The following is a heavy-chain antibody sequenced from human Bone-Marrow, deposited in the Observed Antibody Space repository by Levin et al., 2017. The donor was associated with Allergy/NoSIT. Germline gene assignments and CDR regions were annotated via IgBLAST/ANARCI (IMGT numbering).Heavy chain of an antibody. J-gene: IGHJ4*02. Sequence: GESLKISCAASGFNFRAYAMHWVRQAPGKGLEWLAIISFDGTNKYSADFVKGRFTVSRDNSNNTLHLEMHGLRTTDTAVNYCARDGALDTEGSSFDYWGRGTQVTVSS. V-gene: IGHV3-30*04. CDR3: ARDGALDTEGSSFDY. CDR2: ISFDGTNK. CDR1: GFNFRAYA. D-gene: IGHD1-1*01.